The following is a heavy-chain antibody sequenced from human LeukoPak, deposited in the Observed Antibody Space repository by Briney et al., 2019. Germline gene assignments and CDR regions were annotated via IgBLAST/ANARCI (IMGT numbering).Heavy chain of an antibody. D-gene: IGHD1-26*01. CDR2: ISKSGDGV. V-gene: IGHV3-23*01. J-gene: IGHJ4*02. Sequence: PGGSLRLSCAASGFIFSNYAMSWVRQAPGKGLEWVSTISKSGDGVFYADSVKGRFTISRDNSENTLFLQLNTLRADDTAVYYCAKHNGWVLYNYRFDYWGQGTLVTVSP. CDR3: AKHNGWVLYNYRFDY. CDR1: GFIFSNYA.